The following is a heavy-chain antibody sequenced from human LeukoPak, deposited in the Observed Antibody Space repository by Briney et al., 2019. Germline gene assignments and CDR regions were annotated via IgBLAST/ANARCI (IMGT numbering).Heavy chain of an antibody. V-gene: IGHV3-15*01. CDR1: GFTFSNAW. CDR2: IKSKTDGGTT. Sequence: PGGSLRLSCAASGFTFSNAWMSWVRQAPGKGLEWVGRIKSKTDGGTTDYAAPVKGRFTISRDDSKNTLYLQMNSLKTEDTAVYYCTTDYVWGSYRLTRYLDYWGQGTLVTVSS. D-gene: IGHD3-16*02. CDR3: TTDYVWGSYRLTRYLDY. J-gene: IGHJ4*02.